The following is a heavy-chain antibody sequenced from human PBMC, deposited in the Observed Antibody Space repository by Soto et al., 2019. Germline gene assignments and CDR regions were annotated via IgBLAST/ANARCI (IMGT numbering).Heavy chain of an antibody. J-gene: IGHJ5*02. CDR1: GGSISSSNW. Sequence: QVQLQESGPGLVKPSGTLSLTCAVSGGSISSSNWWSWVRQPPGKGLEWIGEIYHSGSTNYNPSLKSRVTMXXDXSXXQISLKLSSVTDADTAVYYCARGGDSSVAWYVLDSWGQGPLVTVFS. CDR3: ARGGDSSVAWYVLDS. V-gene: IGHV4-4*02. D-gene: IGHD6-19*01. CDR2: IYHSGST.